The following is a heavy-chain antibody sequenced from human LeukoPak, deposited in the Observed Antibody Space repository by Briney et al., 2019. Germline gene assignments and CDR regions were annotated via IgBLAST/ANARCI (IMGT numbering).Heavy chain of an antibody. J-gene: IGHJ2*01. V-gene: IGHV3-30*03. CDR2: ISYDGSNK. CDR1: GFTFSAYG. Sequence: PGGSLRLSCTASGFTFSAYGMHWVRQAPGKGLEWVAVISYDGSNKYYADSVKGRFTISRDNSKNTLYLQMNSLRAEDTAVYYCARGLTSLSYWYFDLWGRGTLVTVSS. CDR3: ARGLTSLSYWYFDL. D-gene: IGHD1/OR15-1a*01.